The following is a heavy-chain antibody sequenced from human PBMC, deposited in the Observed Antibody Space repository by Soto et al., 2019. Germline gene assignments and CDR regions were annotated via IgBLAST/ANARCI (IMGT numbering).Heavy chain of an antibody. D-gene: IGHD3-22*01. V-gene: IGHV3-30*18. J-gene: IGHJ6*02. CDR1: GFTFSSYG. Sequence: GGSLRLSCAASGFTFSSYGMHWVRQAPGKGLEWVAVISYDGSNKYYADSVKGRFTISRDNSKNTLYLQMNSLRAEDTAVYYCAKDRGDSSPLYYYGMDVWGQGTTVTVSS. CDR3: AKDRGDSSPLYYYGMDV. CDR2: ISYDGSNK.